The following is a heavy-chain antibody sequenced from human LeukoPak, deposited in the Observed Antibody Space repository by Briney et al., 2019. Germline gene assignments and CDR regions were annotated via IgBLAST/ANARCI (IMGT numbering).Heavy chain of an antibody. CDR2: IYSGGTK. CDR1: GFTVSTNY. Sequence: GGSLRLSCAASGFTVSTNYMSWVRQAPGKGLEWVSVIYSGGTKYYADSVKGRFTISGDNSKNTLYLQMNSLRAEDTAVYYCARGNSSSWPFDPWGQGTLVTVSS. V-gene: IGHV3-53*01. CDR3: ARGNSSSWPFDP. J-gene: IGHJ5*02. D-gene: IGHD6-13*01.